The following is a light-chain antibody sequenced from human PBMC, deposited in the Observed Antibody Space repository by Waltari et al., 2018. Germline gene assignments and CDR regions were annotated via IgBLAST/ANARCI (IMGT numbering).Light chain of an antibody. CDR2: RAS. J-gene: IGKJ4*01. V-gene: IGKV4-1*01. CDR1: QSALSSSDNKDY. Sequence: DIVMTQSPDSLAMSLGARATIHCQSSQSALSSSDNKDYLNWYQQKPGQPPKLLIYRASTRESGVPDRFSGSGSGTDFTLTISSLQAEDVAVYYCQQYYNTPLTFGGGTRVEI. CDR3: QQYYNTPLT.